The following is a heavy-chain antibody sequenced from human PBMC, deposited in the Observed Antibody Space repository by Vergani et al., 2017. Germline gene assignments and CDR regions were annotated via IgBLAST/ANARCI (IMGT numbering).Heavy chain of an antibody. CDR3: ARGGKGIAVAHFDY. Sequence: QVQLQQWGAGLLKPSETLSLTCAVYGGSFSGYYWSWIRQPPGKGLEWIGEINHSGSTNYNPSLKSRVTISVDTSKNQLSLKLSSMTAADTAVYYCARGGKGIAVAHFDYWGQGTLVTVSS. CDR2: INHSGST. J-gene: IGHJ4*02. CDR1: GGSFSGYY. V-gene: IGHV4-34*01. D-gene: IGHD6-19*01.